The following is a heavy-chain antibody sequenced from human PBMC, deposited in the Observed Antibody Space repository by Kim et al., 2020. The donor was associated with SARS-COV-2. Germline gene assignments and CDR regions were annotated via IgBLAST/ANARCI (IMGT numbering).Heavy chain of an antibody. J-gene: IGHJ4*02. CDR1: GFTFSLFS. CDR2: ISSGGDTI. Sequence: GGSLRLSCAASGFTFSLFSMDWVRQAPGRGLEWVAYISSGGDTIHYSDSAMGRFTISRDAVKNSVSLQMNSLRDDDTAVYYCARGWLQNSFEYWGQGTLV. D-gene: IGHD5-12*01. CDR3: ARGWLQNSFEY. V-gene: IGHV3-48*02.